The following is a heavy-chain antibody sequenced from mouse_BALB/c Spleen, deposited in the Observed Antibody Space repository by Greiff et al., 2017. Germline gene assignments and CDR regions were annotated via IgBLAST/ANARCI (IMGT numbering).Heavy chain of an antibody. D-gene: IGHD1-1*01. CDR1: GYSITSGYS. Sequence: EVQLVESGPDLVKPSQSLSLTCTVTGYSITSGYSWHWIRQFPGNKLEWMGYIHYSGSTNYNPSLKSRISITRDTSKNQFFLQLNSVTTEDTATYYCAREPITTVVALYYFDYWGQGTTLTVSS. J-gene: IGHJ2*01. CDR2: IHYSGST. V-gene: IGHV3-1*02. CDR3: AREPITTVVALYYFDY.